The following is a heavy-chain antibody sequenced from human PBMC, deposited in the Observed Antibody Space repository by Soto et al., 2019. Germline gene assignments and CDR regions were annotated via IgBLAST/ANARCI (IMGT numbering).Heavy chain of an antibody. CDR2: INPASGST. CDR3: ARDLAAGDH. Sequence: QVQLVQSGAAVKKPGASVKVSCRTSGYTFTHYYIHWVRQAPGQGLEWLGIINPASGSTNYAQDFQGRVPLTMDTSTTTVYIELSGLRAEDTAIFSCARDLAAGDHWGQGNRVTVSS. J-gene: IGHJ4*02. D-gene: IGHD6-13*01. CDR1: GYTFTHYY. V-gene: IGHV1-46*01.